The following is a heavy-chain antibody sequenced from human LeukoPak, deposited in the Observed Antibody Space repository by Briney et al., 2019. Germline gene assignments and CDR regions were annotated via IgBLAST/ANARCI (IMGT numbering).Heavy chain of an antibody. V-gene: IGHV4-34*01. J-gene: IGHJ4*03. CDR2: INHSGST. Sequence: SETLSLTCAVYGGSFSDYYWNWIRQPPGKGLEWIGEINHSGSTNYNPSLKSRVTMSVDTCKNQFSLTLGSVTAADTAVYYCARVQDFETRGYYLGYWGHGTLVTVSS. D-gene: IGHD3-22*01. CDR3: ARVQDFETRGYYLGY. CDR1: GGSFSDYY.